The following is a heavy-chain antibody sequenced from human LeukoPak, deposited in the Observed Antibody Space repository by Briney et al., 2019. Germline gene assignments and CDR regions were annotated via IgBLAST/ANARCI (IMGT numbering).Heavy chain of an antibody. CDR3: VRRSTAGEWFDP. Sequence: PSGTLSLTCAVSGGSISRSNWWSWVRQPPGKGLEWIGEIYHSGSTNYNPSLKSRVTMSVDTSKNQFSLKLSSVTAADTAVYYCVRRSTAGEWFDPWGQGTLVTVSS. J-gene: IGHJ5*02. V-gene: IGHV4-4*02. CDR2: IYHSGST. CDR1: GGSISRSNW. D-gene: IGHD3-16*01.